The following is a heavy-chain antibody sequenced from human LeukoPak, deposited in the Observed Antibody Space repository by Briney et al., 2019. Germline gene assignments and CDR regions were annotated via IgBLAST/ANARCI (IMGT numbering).Heavy chain of an antibody. CDR2: TYYRSKWYS. CDR1: GDIVSSNSAA. J-gene: IGHJ4*02. V-gene: IGHV6-1*01. Sequence: SQTLSLTCDISGDIVSSNSAAWNWIRQSPSRGLEWLGRTYYRSKWYSDYAISVKSRMTINADTSKNQFSLQLNSVTPEDTAVYYCAKGRWALFDCWGQGTLVIVSS. CDR3: AKGRWALFDC. D-gene: IGHD3-10*01.